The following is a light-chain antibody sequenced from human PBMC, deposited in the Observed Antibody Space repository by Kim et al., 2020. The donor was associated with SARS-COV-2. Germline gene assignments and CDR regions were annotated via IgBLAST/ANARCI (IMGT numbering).Light chain of an antibody. Sequence: SVTLTCTLSSGNSSYASAWHQQQPEKGPRYLMKLNSDGSHSKGDGIPDRFSGSSSGAERYLTISSLQSEDEADYYCQTWGTGIGVFGGGTQLTVL. CDR2: LNSDGSH. V-gene: IGLV4-69*01. CDR1: SGNSSYA. CDR3: QTWGTGIGV. J-gene: IGLJ2*01.